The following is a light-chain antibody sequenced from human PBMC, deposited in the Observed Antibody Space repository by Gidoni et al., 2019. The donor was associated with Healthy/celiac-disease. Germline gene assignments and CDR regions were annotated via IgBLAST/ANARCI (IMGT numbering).Light chain of an antibody. J-gene: IGKJ2*01. V-gene: IGKV3-15*01. CDR2: GAS. Sequence: EIVMTQSPATLSVAPGERATLSCRASQSVSSNVAWYQQNPGPAPRLLIYGASTRATGIPARFSGSGSGTEFTLTISSLQSEDFAVYYCQQYNNWPPYTFGQGTKLEIK. CDR3: QQYNNWPPYT. CDR1: QSVSSN.